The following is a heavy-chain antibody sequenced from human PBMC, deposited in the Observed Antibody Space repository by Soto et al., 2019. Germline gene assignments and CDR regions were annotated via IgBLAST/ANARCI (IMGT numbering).Heavy chain of an antibody. CDR2: IKSKTDGGTT. J-gene: IGHJ6*02. D-gene: IGHD3-10*01. Sequence: EVQLVESGGGLVKPGGSLRLSCAASGFTFSNAWMNWVRQAPGKGLEWVGRIKSKTDGGTTDYAAPVKGRFTISRDNSKSTIYQQMSCLKTEDTSMYYCTAGPHSDYGSGIVNYYYGIDVWGQVSTVTVSS. V-gene: IGHV3-15*07. CDR3: TAGPHSDYGSGIVNYYYGIDV. CDR1: GFTFSNAW.